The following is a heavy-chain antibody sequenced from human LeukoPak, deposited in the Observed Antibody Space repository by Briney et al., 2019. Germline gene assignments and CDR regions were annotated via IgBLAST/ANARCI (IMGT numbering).Heavy chain of an antibody. CDR1: GFTFSSYG. J-gene: IGHJ2*01. V-gene: IGHV3-30*18. D-gene: IGHD1-26*01. Sequence: GGSLRLSCAASGFTFSSYGMHWVRQAPGKGLEWVAVISYDGSNKYYADSVKGRFTISRDNPKNTLYLQMNSLRAEDTAVYYCAKDGTASGYFDLWGRGTLVTVSS. CDR3: AKDGTASGYFDL. CDR2: ISYDGSNK.